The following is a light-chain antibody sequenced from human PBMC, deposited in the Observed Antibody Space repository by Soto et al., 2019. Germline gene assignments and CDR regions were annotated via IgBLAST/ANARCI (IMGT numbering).Light chain of an antibody. V-gene: IGKV3-20*01. CDR2: GAS. J-gene: IGKJ2*01. CDR3: QQYGSSPKT. CDR1: QSVSSSY. Sequence: EIVLTQSPGTLSLSPGERATLSCRARQSVSSSYLAWYHQKPGQAPRLLIYGASSRATGIPDRFSGSGSGTDFTLTISRLEPEDFAVYYCQQYGSSPKTFGQGTNLGIK.